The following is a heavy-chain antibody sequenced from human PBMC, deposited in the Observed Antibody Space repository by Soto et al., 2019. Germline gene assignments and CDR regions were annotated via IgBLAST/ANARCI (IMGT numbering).Heavy chain of an antibody. CDR1: GGGSARITAA. V-gene: IGHV6-1*01. CDR3: ARDPVSGSRSYAFDI. D-gene: IGHD1-26*01. CDR2: TYYRSKWYN. J-gene: IGHJ3*02. Sequence: SPSLSLTCGVSGGGSARITAACYWFRQSPSRGLEWRGRTYYRSKWYNDYAVSVKSRITINPDTSKNQFSLQLNSVTPEDTAVYYCARDPVSGSRSYAFDIWGQGTMVTVSS.